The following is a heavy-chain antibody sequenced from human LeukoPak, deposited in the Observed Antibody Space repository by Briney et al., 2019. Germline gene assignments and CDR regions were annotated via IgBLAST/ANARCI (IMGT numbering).Heavy chain of an antibody. CDR3: ARGPNSNWSGLDF. CDR1: GFPFSSYG. J-gene: IGHJ4*02. D-gene: IGHD6-6*01. Sequence: GGSLRLSCVASGFPFSSYGMHWVRQAPGKGLEWVAVIWSVGGAEYYADSVKGRFTISRDNAKNTLYLQVNNLRAEDTAVYYCARGPNSNWSGLDFWGQGTLLTVSS. V-gene: IGHV3-33*03. CDR2: IWSVGGAE.